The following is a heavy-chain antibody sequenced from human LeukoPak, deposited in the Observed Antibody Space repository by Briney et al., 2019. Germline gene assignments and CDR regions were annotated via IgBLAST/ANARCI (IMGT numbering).Heavy chain of an antibody. CDR1: GGSISSYY. J-gene: IGHJ6*02. D-gene: IGHD3-3*01. Sequence: PSETLSLTCTVSGGSISSYYWSWIRQPPGKGLEWIGYIYYSGSTNYNPSLKSRVTISVDTSKNQFSLKLSSVTAADTAVYYCARDFTIFGLDVWGQGTTVTVSS. CDR2: IYYSGST. CDR3: ARDFTIFGLDV. V-gene: IGHV4-59*01.